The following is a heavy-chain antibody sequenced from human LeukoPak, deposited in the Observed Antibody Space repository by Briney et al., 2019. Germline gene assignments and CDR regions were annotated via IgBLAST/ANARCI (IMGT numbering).Heavy chain of an antibody. V-gene: IGHV4-34*01. Sequence: PSETLSLTCAVYGGSFSGYYWSWLRQPPGKGLEWMGEINHSGSTKYTPSLNTRFNISVDTSKTQFSLRLSSVTAADTAVYYCARGFSEQQPQDGGYYYYYMDVWGKGTTVTVSS. CDR2: INHSGST. CDR1: GGSFSGYY. CDR3: ARGFSEQQPQDGGYYYYYMDV. J-gene: IGHJ6*03. D-gene: IGHD6-13*01.